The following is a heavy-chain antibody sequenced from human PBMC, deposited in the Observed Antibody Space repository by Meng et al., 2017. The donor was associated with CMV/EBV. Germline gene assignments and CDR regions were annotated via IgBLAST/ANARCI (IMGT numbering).Heavy chain of an antibody. CDR1: GGSFSGYY. CDR2: INHSGST. CDR3: ARGGNWFDP. Sequence: VKLTQWGAGLLGPSETLSLTCAVYGGSFSGYYWSWIRQPPGKGLEWIGEINHSGSTNYNPSLKSRVTISVDTSKNQFSLKLSSVTAADTAVYYCARGGNWFDPWGQGTLVTVSS. J-gene: IGHJ5*02. V-gene: IGHV4-34*01.